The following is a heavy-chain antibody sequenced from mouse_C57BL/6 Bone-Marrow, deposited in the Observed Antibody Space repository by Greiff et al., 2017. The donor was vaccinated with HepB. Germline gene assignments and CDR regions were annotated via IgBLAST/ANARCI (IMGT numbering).Heavy chain of an antibody. CDR2: IYPGDGDT. CDR1: GYAFSSSW. Sequence: VKLMESGPELVKPGASVKISCKASGYAFSSSWMNWVKQRPGKGLEWIGRIYPGDGDTNYNGKFKGKATLTADKSSSTAYMQLSSLTSEDSAVYFCARSVYYGNYERAMDYWGQGTSVTVSS. V-gene: IGHV1-82*01. CDR3: ARSVYYGNYERAMDY. D-gene: IGHD2-1*01. J-gene: IGHJ4*01.